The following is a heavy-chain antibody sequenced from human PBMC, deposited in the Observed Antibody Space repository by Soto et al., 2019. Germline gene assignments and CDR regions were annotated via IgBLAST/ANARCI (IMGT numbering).Heavy chain of an antibody. Sequence: SGGSMRLASVASGFNLNTYGIYWVRQAPGKGLQWVAQILYDGSKKHYADSVRGRFTITRDNSKNTVYLQMDSLRVDDTAMYYCVRDLALMADYWGQGTLVTVSS. CDR3: VRDLALMADY. V-gene: IGHV3-30*03. D-gene: IGHD3-16*01. CDR2: ILYDGSKK. J-gene: IGHJ4*02. CDR1: GFNLNTYG.